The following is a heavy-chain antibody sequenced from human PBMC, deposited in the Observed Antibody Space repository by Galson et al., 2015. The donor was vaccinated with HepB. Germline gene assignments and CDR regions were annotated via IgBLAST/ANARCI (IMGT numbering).Heavy chain of an antibody. D-gene: IGHD3-16*01. CDR1: GFTFSSYS. Sequence: SLRLSCAASGFTFSSYSMNWVRQAPGKGLEWVSSISSSSSYIYYADSVKGRFTISRDNAKNSLYLQMNSLRAEDTAVYYGARDSARMGGAFDIWGQGTMVTVSS. J-gene: IGHJ3*02. V-gene: IGHV3-21*01. CDR3: ARDSARMGGAFDI. CDR2: ISSSSSYI.